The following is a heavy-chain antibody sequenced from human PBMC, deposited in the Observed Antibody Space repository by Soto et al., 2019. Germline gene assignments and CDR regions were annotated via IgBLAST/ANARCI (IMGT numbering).Heavy chain of an antibody. V-gene: IGHV4-59*01. J-gene: IGHJ4*02. CDR2: MYNSGSA. CDR3: DFDY. Sequence: QVQLQESGPGLVKPSETLSLTCTVSGGSLSSYYWSWIRQPPGKGLEWVGYMYNSGSANYNPSLKSRVTISVDMSQNQFFLKFCARHGAIYSNSWYDFDYWGQGTLVTVSS. CDR1: GGSLSSYY. D-gene: IGHD5-18*01.